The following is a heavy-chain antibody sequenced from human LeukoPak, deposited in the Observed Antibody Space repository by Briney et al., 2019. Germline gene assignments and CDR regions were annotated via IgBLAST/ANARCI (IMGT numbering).Heavy chain of an antibody. CDR2: ISAYNGNT. V-gene: IGHV1-18*01. Sequence: ASVKVSCKASGYTFTSYGISWVRQAPGQGLEWLGWISAYNGNTNYAQKLQGRVTMTTDTSTSTAYMELRSLRSDDTAVYYCARHRSITMIPYNWFGPWGQGTLVTVSS. D-gene: IGHD3-22*01. CDR1: GYTFTSYG. CDR3: ARHRSITMIPYNWFGP. J-gene: IGHJ5*02.